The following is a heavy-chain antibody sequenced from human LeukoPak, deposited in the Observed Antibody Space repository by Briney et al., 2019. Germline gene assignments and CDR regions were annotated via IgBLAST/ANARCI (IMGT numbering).Heavy chain of an antibody. V-gene: IGHV1-46*01. D-gene: IGHD2-21*01. CDR2: INPSGGST. Sequence: ASVKVSCKASGYTFTSYDINWVRQAPGQGLEWMGIINPSGGSTSYAQKFQGRVTMTRDTSTSTVYMELSSLRSEDTAVYYCARVVGGDPDYYYMDVWGKGTTVTISS. J-gene: IGHJ6*03. CDR3: ARVVGGDPDYYYMDV. CDR1: GYTFTSYD.